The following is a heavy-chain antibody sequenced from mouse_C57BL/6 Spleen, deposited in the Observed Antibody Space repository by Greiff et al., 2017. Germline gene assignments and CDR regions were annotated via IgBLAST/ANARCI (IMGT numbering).Heavy chain of an antibody. CDR1: GFSLSTSGMG. CDR3: ARRSQLGQGYFDV. J-gene: IGHJ1*03. V-gene: IGHV8-12*01. Sequence: QVTLKVSGPGILQPSQTLSLTCSFSGFSLSTSGMGVSWIRQPPGKGLEWLAPTYWDDDKRYNPFLKSRPTISKDTSRNQVFLKITSVDTADTATYYCARRSQLGQGYFDVWGTGTTVTVSS. CDR2: TYWDDDK. D-gene: IGHD4-1*02.